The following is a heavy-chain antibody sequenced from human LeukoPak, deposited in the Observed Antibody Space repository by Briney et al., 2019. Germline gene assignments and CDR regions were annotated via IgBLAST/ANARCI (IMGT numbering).Heavy chain of an antibody. D-gene: IGHD3-3*01. J-gene: IGHJ4*02. CDR2: IYYSGTT. V-gene: IGHV4-59*12. CDR3: AREQYDFWSGFLDY. CDR1: GGSISSYY. Sequence: PSETLSLTCTVSGGSISSYYWSWIRQPPGKGLEWIGYIYYSGTTNYNPSLKSRVTISVDTSKKQFSLKLSSVTAADTAVYYCAREQYDFWSGFLDYWGQGTLVTVSS.